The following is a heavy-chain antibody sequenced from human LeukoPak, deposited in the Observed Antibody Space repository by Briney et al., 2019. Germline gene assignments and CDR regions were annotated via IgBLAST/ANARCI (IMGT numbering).Heavy chain of an antibody. CDR3: ASWGLTMVRGVISGYFDY. CDR1: GGSISSYY. J-gene: IGHJ4*02. D-gene: IGHD3-10*01. CDR2: IYYSGST. Sequence: NASETLFLTCTVSGGSISSYYWSWIRQPPGKGLEWIGYIYYSGSTNYNPSLKSRVTISVDTSKNQFSLKLSSVTAADTAVYYCASWGLTMVRGVISGYFDYWGQGTLVTVSS. V-gene: IGHV4-59*01.